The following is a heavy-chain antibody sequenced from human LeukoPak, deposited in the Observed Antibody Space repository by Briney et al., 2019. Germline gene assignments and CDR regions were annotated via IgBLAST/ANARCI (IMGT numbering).Heavy chain of an antibody. CDR2: ISGSGGST. CDR1: GFTFSSYS. V-gene: IGHV3-23*01. Sequence: GGSLRLSCAASGFTFSSYSMNWVRQAPGKGLKWVSAISGSGGSTYYADSVKGRITISRDNSKNTLYLQMNSLRAEDTAVYYCARLFGGVTTYDYWGQGALVTVSS. CDR3: ARLFGGVTTYDY. D-gene: IGHD2-8*02. J-gene: IGHJ4*02.